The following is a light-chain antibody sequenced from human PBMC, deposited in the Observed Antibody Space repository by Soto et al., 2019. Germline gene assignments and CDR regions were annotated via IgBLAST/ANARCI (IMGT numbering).Light chain of an antibody. CDR2: AAS. CDR3: QESLTTPLT. Sequence: DIQMTQSPSSLSASVGDRVTITCRASQSISIYLNWYQQKPGKAPKLLIYAASSLQSGVPSRFSGSGSGTAFTLTISSLRPDDLATSSCQESLTTPLTFGGGTKVEIK. J-gene: IGKJ4*01. V-gene: IGKV1-39*01. CDR1: QSISIY.